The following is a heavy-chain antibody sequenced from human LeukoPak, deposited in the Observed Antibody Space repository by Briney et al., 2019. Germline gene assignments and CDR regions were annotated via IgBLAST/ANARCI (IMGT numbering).Heavy chain of an antibody. CDR1: GGSFSGYY. CDR2: INHSGST. Sequence: SETLSLTCAVYGGSFSGYYWSWIRQPPGKGLEWIGEINHSGSTNYNPSLKSRLTISVDTSKNQFSLRLSSVTAADTAVYYCARHGSGSYFGYWGQGTLVTVSS. D-gene: IGHD3-10*01. V-gene: IGHV4-34*09. CDR3: ARHGSGSYFGY. J-gene: IGHJ4*02.